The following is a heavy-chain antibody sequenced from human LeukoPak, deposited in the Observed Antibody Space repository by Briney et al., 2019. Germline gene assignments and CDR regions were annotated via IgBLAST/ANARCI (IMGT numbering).Heavy chain of an antibody. CDR2: IKQDGSEK. CDR3: ARVDGIAAATCFDY. J-gene: IGHJ4*02. Sequence: GGALRLSCAASGFTFSSYWMSWVRPAPGKGGGGGANIKQDGSEKYYVDSVKGRFTISRDNAKNSLYLQMNSLRAEDTAVYYCARVDGIAAATCFDYWGQGTLVTVSS. V-gene: IGHV3-7*01. CDR1: GFTFSSYW. D-gene: IGHD6-13*01.